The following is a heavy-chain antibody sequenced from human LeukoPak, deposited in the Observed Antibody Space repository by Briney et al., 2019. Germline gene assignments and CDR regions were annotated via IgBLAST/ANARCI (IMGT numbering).Heavy chain of an antibody. Sequence: PGGSLRLSCAASGFTFNRNAISWVRQAPGKGLEWVAVIWYDGSNKYYADSVKGRFTISRDNSKNTLYLQMNSLRAEDTAVYYCARDWHYFSDYFDYWGQGTLVTVSS. CDR1: GFTFNRNA. D-gene: IGHD2-21*01. CDR2: IWYDGSNK. J-gene: IGHJ4*02. V-gene: IGHV3-33*08. CDR3: ARDWHYFSDYFDY.